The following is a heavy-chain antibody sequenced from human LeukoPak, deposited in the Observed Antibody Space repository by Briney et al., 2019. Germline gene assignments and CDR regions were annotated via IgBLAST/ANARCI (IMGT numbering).Heavy chain of an antibody. Sequence: ASVKVSRKASGGTFSSYAISWVRQAPGQGLEWMGGIIPIFGTANYAQKFQGRVTITTDESTSTAYMELSSLRSEDTAVYYCARGERCSSTSCYPTAFDYWGQGTLVTVSS. CDR3: ARGERCSSTSCYPTAFDY. CDR1: GGTFSSYA. D-gene: IGHD2-2*01. J-gene: IGHJ4*02. CDR2: IIPIFGTA. V-gene: IGHV1-69*05.